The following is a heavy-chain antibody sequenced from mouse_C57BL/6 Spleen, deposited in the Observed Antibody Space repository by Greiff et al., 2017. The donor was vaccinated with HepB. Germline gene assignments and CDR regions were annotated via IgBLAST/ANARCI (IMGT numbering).Heavy chain of an antibody. Sequence: VQLQESGAELVKPGASVKISCKASGYAFGSYWMNWVKQRPGKGLEWIGQIYPGDGDTNYNGKFKGKATLTADKSSSTAYMQLSSLTSEDSAVYFCARDGTGYFDYWGQGTTLTVSS. CDR3: ARDGTGYFDY. CDR1: GYAFGSYW. V-gene: IGHV1-80*01. J-gene: IGHJ2*01. CDR2: IYPGDGDT. D-gene: IGHD4-1*01.